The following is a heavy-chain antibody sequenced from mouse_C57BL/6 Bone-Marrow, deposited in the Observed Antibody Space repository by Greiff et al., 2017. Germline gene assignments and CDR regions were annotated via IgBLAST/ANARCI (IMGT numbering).Heavy chain of an antibody. J-gene: IGHJ2*01. CDR2: IDPENGDT. Sequence: EVQLQQSGAELVRPGASVKLSCTASGFNIKDDYMYWVKQRPEQGLEWIGWIDPENGDTEYASKFQGKATITADTSSNPAYLQLSSLTSEDTAVYYCSMDYYFDYWGQGTTLTVSS. V-gene: IGHV14-4*01. CDR3: SMDYYFDY. CDR1: GFNIKDDY.